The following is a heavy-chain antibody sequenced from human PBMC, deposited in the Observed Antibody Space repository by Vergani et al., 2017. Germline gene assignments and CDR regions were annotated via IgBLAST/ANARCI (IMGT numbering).Heavy chain of an antibody. CDR2: IYYSGST. CDR1: GGSISSSSYY. J-gene: IGHJ6*02. CDR3: ARISRYDYRWEYYYYGMDV. V-gene: IGHV4-39*01. D-gene: IGHD5-12*01. Sequence: QLQLQESGPGLVKPSETLSLTCTVSGGSISSSSYYWGWIRQPPGKGLEWIGSIYYSGSTYYNPSLKSRVTISVDTSKNQFSLKLSSVTAADTAVYYCARISRYDYRWEYYYYGMDVWGQGTTVTVSS.